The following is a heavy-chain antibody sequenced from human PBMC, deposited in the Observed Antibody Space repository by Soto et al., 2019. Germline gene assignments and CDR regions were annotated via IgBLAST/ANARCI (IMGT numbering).Heavy chain of an antibody. Sequence: ASVKVSCKASGGTFSSYAISWVRQAPGQGLEWMGGIIPIFGTANYAQKFQGRVTITADESTSTAYMELSSLRSEDTAVYYCARAQILYSPGRYYYGMDVWGQGTTVTVSS. CDR3: ARAQILYSPGRYYYGMDV. V-gene: IGHV1-69*13. J-gene: IGHJ6*02. D-gene: IGHD2-8*01. CDR2: IIPIFGTA. CDR1: GGTFSSYA.